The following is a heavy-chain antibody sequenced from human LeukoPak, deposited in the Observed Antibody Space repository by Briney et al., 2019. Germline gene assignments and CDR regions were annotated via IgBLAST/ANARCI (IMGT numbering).Heavy chain of an antibody. J-gene: IGHJ4*02. Sequence: PGGSLRLSCAASGFTFSSYSMNWVRQAPGKGLEWVSSISSSSYIYYADSVKGRFTISRDNAKNSLYLQMNSLRAEDTAVYYCASLGCSSPSCYNYWGQGTLVAVSS. V-gene: IGHV3-21*01. CDR3: ASLGCSSPSCYNY. D-gene: IGHD2-2*02. CDR1: GFTFSSYS. CDR2: ISSSSYI.